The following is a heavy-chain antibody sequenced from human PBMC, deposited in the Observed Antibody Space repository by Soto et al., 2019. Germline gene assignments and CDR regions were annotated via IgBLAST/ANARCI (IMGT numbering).Heavy chain of an antibody. J-gene: IGHJ6*03. Sequence: PSETLSLTCTVSGGSISSSSYYWGWIRQPPGKGLEWIGSIYYSGSTYYNPSLKSRVTISVDTSKNQFSLKLSSVTAADTAVYYCARRRSVLLWFGELLKDYYYYMDVWGKETTVTVSS. D-gene: IGHD3-10*01. CDR1: GGSISSSSYY. CDR3: ARRRSVLLWFGELLKDYYYYMDV. CDR2: IYYSGST. V-gene: IGHV4-39*01.